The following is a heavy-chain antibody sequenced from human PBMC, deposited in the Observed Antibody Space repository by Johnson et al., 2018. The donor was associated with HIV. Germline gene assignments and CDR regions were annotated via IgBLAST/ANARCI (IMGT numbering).Heavy chain of an antibody. J-gene: IGHJ3*02. V-gene: IGHV3-9*01. CDR3: AKDCRDCGTFDI. D-gene: IGHD2-21*02. Sequence: VQLVESGGGVGQPGGSLRVSCSASGFTFSSYAMHWVRQVPGKGLEWISGISWNSGTIGYADSVKGRFTISRDNAKNSLYLQMNSLRVEDTALYYCAKDCRDCGTFDIWGQGTMVTVSS. CDR1: GFTFSSYA. CDR2: ISWNSGTI.